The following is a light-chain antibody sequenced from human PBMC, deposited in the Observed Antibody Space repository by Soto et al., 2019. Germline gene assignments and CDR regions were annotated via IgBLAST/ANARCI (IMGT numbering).Light chain of an antibody. J-gene: IGKJ3*01. Sequence: EIQMTQSPSSLSSSVGDAVSLTCRASRSISNYLNWYQQKPGRAPTLLISGASSLQRGVPSRFSGSGSGTTFTLTITSLQPDDFAIYFCQQSYTAPYTFGPGTKVEIK. V-gene: IGKV1-39*01. CDR2: GAS. CDR1: RSISNY. CDR3: QQSYTAPYT.